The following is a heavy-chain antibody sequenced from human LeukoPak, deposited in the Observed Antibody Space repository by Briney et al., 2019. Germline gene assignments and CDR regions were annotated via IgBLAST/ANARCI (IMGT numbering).Heavy chain of an antibody. J-gene: IGHJ5*02. CDR1: GGSFSGYY. Sequence: PSETLSLTCAVYGGSFSGYYWSWIRQPPGKGLEWIGEINHSGSTNYNPSLKSRVTISVDTSKNQFSLKLSSVTAADTAVYYCARVGDIVVVPPYNWFDPWGQGTLVTVSS. V-gene: IGHV4-34*01. CDR2: INHSGST. D-gene: IGHD2-2*01. CDR3: ARVGDIVVVPPYNWFDP.